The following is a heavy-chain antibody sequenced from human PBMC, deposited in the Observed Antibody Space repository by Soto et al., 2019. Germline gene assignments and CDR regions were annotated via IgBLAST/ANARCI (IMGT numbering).Heavy chain of an antibody. CDR1: GFTFSNAW. CDR3: TTGYGHTYYAFWSGYRYFDY. J-gene: IGHJ4*02. CDR2: IKSKTDGGTT. V-gene: IGHV3-15*01. Sequence: PGGSLRLSCAASGFTFSNAWMSWVRQAPGKGLEWVGRIKSKTDGGTTDYAAPVKGRFTISRDDSKNTLYLQMNSLKTEDTAVYYCTTGYGHTYYAFWSGYRYFDYWGQGTLVTVSS. D-gene: IGHD3-3*01.